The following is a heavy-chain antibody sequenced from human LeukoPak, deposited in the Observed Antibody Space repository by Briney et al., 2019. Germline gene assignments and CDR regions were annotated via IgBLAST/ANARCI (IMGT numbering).Heavy chain of an antibody. Sequence: GGSLRLSCAASGFTFSDYYMSWIRQAPGKGLEWISYISGDGITRYAESVKGRFTISRDNAKNSLYLQMNSLRADDMAVYYCASVEGATDYWGQGALVAVST. CDR2: ISGDGITR. D-gene: IGHD1-1*01. CDR3: ASVEGATDY. V-gene: IGHV3-11*01. CDR1: GFTFSDYY. J-gene: IGHJ4*02.